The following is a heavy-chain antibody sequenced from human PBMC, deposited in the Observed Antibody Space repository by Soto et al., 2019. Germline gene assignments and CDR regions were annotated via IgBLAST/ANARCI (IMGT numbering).Heavy chain of an antibody. CDR1: GFTFSSYA. CDR3: ARDDYYDSSGSLFDY. D-gene: IGHD3-22*01. V-gene: IGHV3-30-3*01. Sequence: GGSLRLSCAASGFTFSSYAMHWVRQAPGKGLEWVAVISYDGSNKYYADSVKGRFTISRDNSKNTLYLQMNSLRAEDTAVYYCARDDYYDSSGSLFDYWGQGTLVTVSS. J-gene: IGHJ4*02. CDR2: ISYDGSNK.